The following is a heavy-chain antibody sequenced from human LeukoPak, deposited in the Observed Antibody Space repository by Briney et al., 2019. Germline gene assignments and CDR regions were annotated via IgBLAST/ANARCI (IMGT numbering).Heavy chain of an antibody. Sequence: GGSLRLSCAASGFTFSDYYMSWIRQAPGKGLEWVAVISYDGTNKYYADSVKGRFTISRDNSKNTLYLQMNSLRDEDTAVNYCARESRPMVRGVYAFDIWGQGTMVTVSS. J-gene: IGHJ3*02. D-gene: IGHD3-10*01. CDR2: ISYDGTNK. CDR3: ARESRPMVRGVYAFDI. V-gene: IGHV3-30-3*01. CDR1: GFTFSDYY.